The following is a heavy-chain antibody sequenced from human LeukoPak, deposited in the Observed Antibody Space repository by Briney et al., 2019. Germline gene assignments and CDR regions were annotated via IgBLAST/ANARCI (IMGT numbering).Heavy chain of an antibody. J-gene: IGHJ5*02. D-gene: IGHD3-10*01. CDR3: ASSLVRGVMKGAGP. CDR2: IIPIFGTA. Sequence: ASVKVSCKASGGTFSSYAISWVRQAPGQGLEWMGGIIPIFGTANYAQKFQGRVTITTDESTSTAYMELSSLRSEDTAVYYCASSLVRGVMKGAGPGGQGTLVTVSS. V-gene: IGHV1-69*05. CDR1: GGTFSSYA.